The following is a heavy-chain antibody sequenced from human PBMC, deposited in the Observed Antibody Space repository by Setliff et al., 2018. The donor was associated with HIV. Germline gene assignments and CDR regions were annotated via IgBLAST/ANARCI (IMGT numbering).Heavy chain of an antibody. J-gene: IGHJ6*02. Sequence: PSETLSLTCAVYGGSFSGYYWSWIRQPPGKGLEWIGEINHNGVTNYSPSLKSRLTISIDTPKRQSSLKLTTATAADSGVYYCVRGGGSGWRQNYYGMDVWGQGTTVTVSS. CDR1: GGSFSGYY. D-gene: IGHD6-19*01. V-gene: IGHV4-34*01. CDR3: VRGGGSGWRQNYYGMDV. CDR2: INHNGVT.